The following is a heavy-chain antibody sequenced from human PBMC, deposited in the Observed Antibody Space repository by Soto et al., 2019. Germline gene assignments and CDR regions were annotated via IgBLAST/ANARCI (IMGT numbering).Heavy chain of an antibody. CDR2: INHSGST. D-gene: IGHD7-27*01. Sequence: PSEPLSLTCAVVGGSFIGYCWNWIRQPPGKGLEWIGEINHSGSTNYNPSLKSRVTLSVDTSKNQFSLKLSSVTAADTAVYYCARGWGRIFDYWGQGTLVTVSS. J-gene: IGHJ4*02. CDR1: GGSFIGYC. V-gene: IGHV4-34*01. CDR3: ARGWGRIFDY.